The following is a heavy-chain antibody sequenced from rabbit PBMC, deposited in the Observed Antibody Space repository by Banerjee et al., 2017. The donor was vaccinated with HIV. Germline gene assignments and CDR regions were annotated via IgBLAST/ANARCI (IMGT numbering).Heavy chain of an antibody. CDR2: IYAGSSGST. Sequence: QSLEESGEDLVKPGASLTLTCTASGFSFSAHYYLCWVRQAPGKGLEWIACIYAGSSGSTYYATWAKGRFTISKTSSTTVTLQMTSLTAADTATYFCARDSSGDVTYINLWGPGTLVTV. D-gene: IGHD1-1*01. CDR1: GFSFSAHYY. V-gene: IGHV1S40*01. J-gene: IGHJ4*01. CDR3: ARDSSGDVTYINL.